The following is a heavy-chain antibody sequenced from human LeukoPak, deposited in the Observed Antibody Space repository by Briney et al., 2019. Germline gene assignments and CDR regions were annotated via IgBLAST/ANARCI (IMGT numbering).Heavy chain of an antibody. CDR3: AREGGPYRPLDY. Sequence: SGTLSLTCGVSGGSLSNTNWWTWVRQRPGKGLEWIGEVDLLGRTNYNPSLKSRVAISVDKSENHISLWLTSGTAADTAVYYCAREGGPYRPLDYSGQGTLVTVSS. V-gene: IGHV4-4*02. CDR1: GGSLSNTNW. J-gene: IGHJ4*02. CDR2: VDLLGRT.